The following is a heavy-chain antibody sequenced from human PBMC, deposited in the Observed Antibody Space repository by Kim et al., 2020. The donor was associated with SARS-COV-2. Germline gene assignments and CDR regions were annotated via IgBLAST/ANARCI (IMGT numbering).Heavy chain of an antibody. Sequence: ASVKVSCKASGYTFTSYAMNWVRQAPGQGLEWMGWINTNTGNPTYAQGFTGRFVFSLDTSVSTAYLQISSLKAEDTAVYYCARVPTSTIFGVVLYRNAFDIWGQGTMVTVSS. J-gene: IGHJ3*02. CDR1: GYTFTSYA. V-gene: IGHV7-4-1*02. D-gene: IGHD3-3*01. CDR2: INTNTGNP. CDR3: ARVPTSTIFGVVLYRNAFDI.